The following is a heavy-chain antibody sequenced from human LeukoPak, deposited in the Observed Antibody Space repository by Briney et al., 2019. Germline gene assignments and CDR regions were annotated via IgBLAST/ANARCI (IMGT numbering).Heavy chain of an antibody. V-gene: IGHV3-23*01. D-gene: IGHD5-12*01. Sequence: GGSLRLSCAASGFTFSSHGMNWVRQAPGKGLEWVSGIGGTGGFITYYAESVKGRSTVSRDNSTNKLYLQMNSLRADDTAIYYCARDLGWLHYEDWGQGTLVTVSS. CDR3: ARDLGWLHYED. CDR2: IGGTGGFIT. CDR1: GFTFSSHG. J-gene: IGHJ4*02.